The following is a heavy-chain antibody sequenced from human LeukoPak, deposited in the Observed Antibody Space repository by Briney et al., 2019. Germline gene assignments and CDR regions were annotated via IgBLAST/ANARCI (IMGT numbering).Heavy chain of an antibody. CDR3: AKDLRRQWLGGFCST. CDR1: GFTFDDYA. D-gene: IGHD6-19*01. J-gene: IGHJ4*02. V-gene: IGHV3-9*01. CDR2: ISWNSGSI. Sequence: GRSLRLSCAASGFTFDDYAMHLVRLAPGKGLEWVSGISWNSGSIGYADSVKGRFTISRDNAKNSLYLQMNSLRAEDTALYYCAKDLRRQWLGGFCSTWGQGTLVTVSS.